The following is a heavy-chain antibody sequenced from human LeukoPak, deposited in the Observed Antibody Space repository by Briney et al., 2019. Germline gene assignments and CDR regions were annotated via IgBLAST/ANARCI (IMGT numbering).Heavy chain of an antibody. J-gene: IGHJ4*02. D-gene: IGHD4-11*01. V-gene: IGHV1-69*05. CDR1: GGTFSSYA. CDR2: IIPIFGTA. Sequence: SVKVSCKASGGTFSSYAISWVRQAPGQGLEWMGRIIPIFGTANYAQKFQGRVTITTDESTSTAYMELSSLRSEDTAVYYCARAPYSNALHDYWGQGTLVTVSS. CDR3: ARAPYSNALHDY.